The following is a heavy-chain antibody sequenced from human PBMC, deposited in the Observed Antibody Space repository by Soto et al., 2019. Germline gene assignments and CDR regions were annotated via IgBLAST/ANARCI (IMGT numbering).Heavy chain of an antibody. V-gene: IGHV5-51*01. J-gene: IGHJ4*02. CDR3: ARAEIVLTPAAILGVAGFDY. CDR2: IYPGDSDT. D-gene: IGHD2-2*01. Sequence: GESLKISCKGSGYSFTSYWIGWVRQMPGKGLEWMGIIYPGDSDTRYSPSFQGQVTISADKSISHAYLQWSSLKASDTAMYYCARAEIVLTPAAILGVAGFDYWGQGTLVTVS. CDR1: GYSFTSYW.